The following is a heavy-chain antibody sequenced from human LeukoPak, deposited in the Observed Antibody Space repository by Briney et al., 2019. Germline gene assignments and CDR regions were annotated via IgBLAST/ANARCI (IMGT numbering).Heavy chain of an antibody. J-gene: IGHJ6*02. D-gene: IGHD3-16*02. Sequence: GGSLRLSCAASGFTFSSYAMSWVRQAPGRGLEWVSAISGSGGSTYDADSVKGRFTISRDNSKNTLYLQMNSLRAEDTAVYYCAKGGAIDYYYYYGMDVWGQGTTVTVSS. CDR1: GFTFSSYA. CDR2: ISGSGGST. V-gene: IGHV3-23*01. CDR3: AKGGAIDYYYYYGMDV.